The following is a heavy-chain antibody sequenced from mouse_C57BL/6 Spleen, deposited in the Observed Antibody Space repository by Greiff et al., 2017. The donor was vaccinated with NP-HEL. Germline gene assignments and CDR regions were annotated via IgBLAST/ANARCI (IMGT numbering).Heavy chain of an antibody. V-gene: IGHV5-17*01. CDR1: GFTFSDYG. J-gene: IGHJ4*01. Sequence: EVQRVESGGGLVKPGGSLKLSCAASGFTFSDYGMRWVRQAPEKGLEWVAYISSGCSTIYYADTVKGRFTISRDNAKNTLYLQMTSLRSEDTAMYCCEGNATALEDWGQGTSVTASS. D-gene: IGHD6-1*01. CDR2: ISSGCSTI. CDR3: EGNATALED.